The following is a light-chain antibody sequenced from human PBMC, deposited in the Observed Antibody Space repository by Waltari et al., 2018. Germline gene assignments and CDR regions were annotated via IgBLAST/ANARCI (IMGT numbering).Light chain of an antibody. CDR3: QLWDKSSDPPYV. V-gene: IGLV3-21*02. Sequence: SYVLTQPPSVSVAPGQTARMTCGANNIGSKSVHWYQKKPGQAPVPVVYDDSDRPSGIPERLSGSNSGNTATLTITRVEAGDEADYYCQLWDKSSDPPYVFGPGTKVTVL. CDR2: DDS. J-gene: IGLJ1*01. CDR1: NIGSKS.